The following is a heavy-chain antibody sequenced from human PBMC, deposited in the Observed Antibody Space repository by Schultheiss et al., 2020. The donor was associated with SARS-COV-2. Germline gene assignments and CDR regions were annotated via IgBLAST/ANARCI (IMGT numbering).Heavy chain of an antibody. CDR1: GFTFSNAW. D-gene: IGHD6-13*01. J-gene: IGHJ4*02. CDR3: ARGRYSSS. CDR2: IYSGGST. V-gene: IGHV3-53*01. Sequence: GESLKISCAASGFTFSNAWMSWVRQAPGKGLEWVSVIYSGGSTYYADSVKGRFTISRDNSKNTLYLQMNSLRAEDTAVYYCARGRYSSSWGQGTLVTVSS.